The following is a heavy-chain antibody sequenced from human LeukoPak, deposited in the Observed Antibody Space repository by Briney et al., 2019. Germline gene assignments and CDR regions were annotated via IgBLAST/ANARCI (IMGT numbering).Heavy chain of an antibody. V-gene: IGHV3-74*01. CDR1: GFTFSSYW. J-gene: IGHJ6*02. CDR2: LISDGSSA. Sequence: GGSLRLSCAASGFTFSSYWMHWVRQAPGEGLVWVSRLISDGSSASYADSVKGRFTISRDNTKNILYLQMNSLRAEDTAVYYCVRDSRYCPDVWGQGTTVTVSS. D-gene: IGHD2-8*02. CDR3: VRDSRYCPDV.